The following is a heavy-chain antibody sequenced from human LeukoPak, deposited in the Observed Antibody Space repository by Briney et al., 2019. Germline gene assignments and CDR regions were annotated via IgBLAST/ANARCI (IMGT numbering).Heavy chain of an antibody. V-gene: IGHV3-7*01. CDR3: ARVDGSSSCPDY. J-gene: IGHJ4*02. D-gene: IGHD6-13*01. CDR1: GFTFSSYW. Sequence: PGGSLRLSCAASGFTFSSYWMSWVRQAPGKELEWVANIKQDGSETYYVDSVKGRFTISRDNAKNLLYLEMNSLRAEDTALYYCARVDGSSSCPDYWGQGTLVTVSS. CDR2: IKQDGSET.